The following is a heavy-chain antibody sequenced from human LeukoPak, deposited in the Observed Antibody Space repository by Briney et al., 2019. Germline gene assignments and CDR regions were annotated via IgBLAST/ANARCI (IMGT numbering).Heavy chain of an antibody. D-gene: IGHD3-10*01. CDR2: INHSGST. CDR3: ASSNDTTGTSNGFQH. CDR1: GGSFSGYY. V-gene: IGHV4-34*01. Sequence: PSETLSLTCAVYGGSFSGYYWSWIRQPPGKGLEWIGEINHSGSTNYNPSLKSRVTISVDTSKNQSSLKLSSVTAADTAVYYCASSNDTTGTSNGFQHWGQGTLVTVSS. J-gene: IGHJ1*01.